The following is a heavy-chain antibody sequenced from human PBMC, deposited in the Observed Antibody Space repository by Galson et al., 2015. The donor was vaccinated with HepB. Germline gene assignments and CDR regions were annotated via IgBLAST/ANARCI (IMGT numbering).Heavy chain of an antibody. Sequence: SLRLSCAASGFTFSNYGMHWVRQAPGKGLEWVAVILYDGSTKYSADSVRGRFTISRDNSKNTLYLKMNILTAEDTALYYCATDPDLYSALAGTMACFDYWSQGPLVTVSS. CDR1: GFTFSNYG. CDR2: ILYDGSTK. CDR3: ATDPDLYSALAGTMACFDY. J-gene: IGHJ4*02. D-gene: IGHD6-19*01. V-gene: IGHV3-30*03.